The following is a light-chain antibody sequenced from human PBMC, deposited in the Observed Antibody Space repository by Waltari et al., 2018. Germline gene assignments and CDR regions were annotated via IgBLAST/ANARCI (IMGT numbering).Light chain of an antibody. Sequence: QSALTQPASVSGSPGQSITISCTGSSSAVGGYKYVSWYQQHPGKAPKLIIFDVSGRPFGVSTRFSGSKSGNTASLTISGLQPDDEADYHCISYTSSRHYVFGSGTKVIVL. J-gene: IGLJ1*01. V-gene: IGLV2-14*03. CDR3: ISYTSSRHYV. CDR1: SSAVGGYKY. CDR2: DVS.